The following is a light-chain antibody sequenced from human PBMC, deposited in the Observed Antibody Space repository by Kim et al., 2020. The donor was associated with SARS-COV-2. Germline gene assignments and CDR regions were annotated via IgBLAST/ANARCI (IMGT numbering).Light chain of an antibody. CDR3: QKYNRAPWT. V-gene: IGKV1-27*01. J-gene: IGKJ1*01. CDR2: AAS. Sequence: SVGDRVTLTCRASQGIINFLAWYQQKPGKVPQLLIYAASALQSGVPSRFSGSGSGPDFTLTISNLQPEDVATYYCQKYNRAPWTFGQGTKVEIK. CDR1: QGIINF.